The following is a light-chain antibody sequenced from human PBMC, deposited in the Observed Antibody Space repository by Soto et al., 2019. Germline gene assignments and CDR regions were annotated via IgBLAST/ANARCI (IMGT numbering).Light chain of an antibody. V-gene: IGKV1-33*01. Sequence: DIQMTQAPSSLSASVGDRVTITGQASQDISNYLNWYQQKPGKAPKLLIYDASNLETGDQSRFSGSGTGTDFTLPISRLQPEDIATYFCQQYDNLPLKFGGGTKVEIK. CDR1: QDISNY. CDR3: QQYDNLPLK. J-gene: IGKJ4*02. CDR2: DAS.